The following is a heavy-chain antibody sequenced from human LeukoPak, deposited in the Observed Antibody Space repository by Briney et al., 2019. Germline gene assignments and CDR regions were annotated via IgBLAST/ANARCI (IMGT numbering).Heavy chain of an antibody. D-gene: IGHD3-16*01. CDR3: VTLGADY. CDR1: GFTFRTYA. V-gene: IGHV3-64*01. CDR2: ISSNGGST. J-gene: IGHJ4*02. Sequence: GGSLRLSCAASGFTFRTYAMHWVRQAPGKGLEYVSAISSNGGSTYYANSVKGRFTISRDNSKSTLYLQMGSLRPEDMAVYYCVTLGADYWGQGTLVTVSS.